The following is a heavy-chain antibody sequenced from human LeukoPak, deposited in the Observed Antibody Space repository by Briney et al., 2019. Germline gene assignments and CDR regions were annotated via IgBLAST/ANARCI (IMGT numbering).Heavy chain of an antibody. CDR3: ARVVVGATTPEVAFDI. V-gene: IGHV1-2*02. CDR2: INPNSGGT. J-gene: IGHJ3*02. Sequence: ASVKVSCKASGYTFTGYYMHWVRQAPGQGLEWMGWINPNSGGTNYAKKFQGRVTMTRDTSISTAYMELSRLRSDDTAVYYCARVVVGATTPEVAFDIWGQGTMVTVSS. CDR1: GYTFTGYY. D-gene: IGHD1-26*01.